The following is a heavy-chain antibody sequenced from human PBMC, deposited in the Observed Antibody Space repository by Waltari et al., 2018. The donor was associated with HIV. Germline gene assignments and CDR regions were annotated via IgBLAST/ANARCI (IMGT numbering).Heavy chain of an antibody. CDR2: IRSDESNK. D-gene: IGHD2-2*01. Sequence: QVQLVESGGGGVQSGGSLRLSSDALGYSCTPYGMHWVRQAPGKGLEWVAFIRSDESNKFYSDSVQGRFTISRDTSRSTLYLQMNSLRSEDTAIYYCVKDNPVLAYWGQGTLVTVSS. V-gene: IGHV3-30*02. CDR3: VKDNPVLAY. J-gene: IGHJ4*02. CDR1: GYSCTPYG.